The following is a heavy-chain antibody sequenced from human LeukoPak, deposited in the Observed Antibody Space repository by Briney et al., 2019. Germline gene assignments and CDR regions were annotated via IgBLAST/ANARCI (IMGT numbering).Heavy chain of an antibody. J-gene: IGHJ6*02. CDR2: ISGSGGST. CDR1: GFTFSSYA. V-gene: IGHV3-23*01. CDR3: AKRYPLRSERDYYYYGMDV. Sequence: GGSLRLSCAASGFTFSSYAMSWVRQAPGKGLERVSAISGSGGSTYYADSVKGRFTISRDNSRNTLYLQMNSLRAEDTAVYYCAKRYPLRSERDYYYYGMDVWGQGTTVTVSS. D-gene: IGHD3-16*01.